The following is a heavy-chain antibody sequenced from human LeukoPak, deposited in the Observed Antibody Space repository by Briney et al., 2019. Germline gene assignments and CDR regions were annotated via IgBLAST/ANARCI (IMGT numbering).Heavy chain of an antibody. J-gene: IGHJ4*02. CDR2: ISRSGGST. Sequence: GGSLRLSCAASGFTFSSYAMSWVRQAPGKGLEWVSAISRSGGSTYYADSVKGRFTISRDNSKNTVYLQTNSPRAEDTAVYYCAKGEVYFDYWGQGTLVTVSS. D-gene: IGHD1-26*01. CDR3: AKGEVYFDY. V-gene: IGHV3-23*01. CDR1: GFTFSSYA.